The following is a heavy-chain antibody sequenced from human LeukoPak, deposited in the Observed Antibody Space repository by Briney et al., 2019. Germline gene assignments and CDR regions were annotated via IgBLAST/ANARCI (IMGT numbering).Heavy chain of an antibody. CDR3: ARVSAVWSGLIGGYFDY. J-gene: IGHJ4*02. CDR2: IYSGGST. Sequence: GGSLRLSCAASGFTVSSNYMSWVRQAPGKGLEWVSVIYSGGSTYYADSVKGRFTISRDNPKNTLYLQMNSLRAEDTAVYYCARVSAVWSGLIGGYFDYWGQGTLVTVSS. CDR1: GFTVSSNY. V-gene: IGHV3-53*01. D-gene: IGHD3-3*01.